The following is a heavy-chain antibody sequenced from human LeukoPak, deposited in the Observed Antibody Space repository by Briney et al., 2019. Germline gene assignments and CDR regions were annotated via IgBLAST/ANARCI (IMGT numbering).Heavy chain of an antibody. CDR3: AREEHNWFDP. V-gene: IGHV1-2*02. CDR1: GYTFTSYG. D-gene: IGHD1-1*01. CDR2: INPNSGGT. Sequence: ASVKVSCKASGYTFTSYGISWVRQAPGQGLEWMGWINPNSGGTKYAQKFQGRVTMTRDTSISTAYMELSRLRSDDTAVYYCAREEHNWFDPWGQGTLVTVSS. J-gene: IGHJ5*02.